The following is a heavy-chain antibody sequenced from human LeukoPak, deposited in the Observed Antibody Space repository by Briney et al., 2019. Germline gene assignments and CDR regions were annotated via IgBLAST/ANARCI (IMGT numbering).Heavy chain of an antibody. CDR3: ATKSPGDS. V-gene: IGHV3-48*01. CDR1: GLTFSNYN. J-gene: IGHJ4*02. D-gene: IGHD7-27*01. Sequence: GGSLRLSCAGSGLTFSNYNMNWVRQAPGKGLEWLSYISSSSDTIYYADSVKGRFIISRDNAKNSLYLQMNSLRAEDTAVYYCATKSPGDSWGQGTLVIVSS. CDR2: ISSSSDTI.